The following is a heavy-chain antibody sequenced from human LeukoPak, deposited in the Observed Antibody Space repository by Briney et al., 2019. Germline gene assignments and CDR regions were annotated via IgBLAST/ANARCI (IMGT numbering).Heavy chain of an antibody. CDR1: GGSFSGYY. Sequence: SETLSLTCAVYGGSFSGYYWSWIRQPPGKGLEWIGEINHSGSTNYNPSLKSRVTISVDTSKNQFSLKLSSVTAADTAVYYCARGGIAAAGRDYYGMDVWGQGTTVTVSS. V-gene: IGHV4-34*01. J-gene: IGHJ6*02. D-gene: IGHD6-13*01. CDR2: INHSGST. CDR3: ARGGIAAAGRDYYGMDV.